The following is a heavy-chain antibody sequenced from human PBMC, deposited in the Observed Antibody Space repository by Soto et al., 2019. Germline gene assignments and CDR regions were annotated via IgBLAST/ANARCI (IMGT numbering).Heavy chain of an antibody. CDR2: IYYSGST. CDR1: GGSISSYY. V-gene: IGHV4-59*01. J-gene: IGHJ6*03. CDR3: ARFGKRSQAAAGTRLLDYYYYMDV. Sequence: SETLSLTCTVSGGSISSYYWSWIRQPPGKGLGWIGYIYYSGSTNYNPSLKSRVTISVDTSKNQFSLKLSSVTAADTAVYYCARFGKRSQAAAGTRLLDYYYYMDVWGKGTTVTVSS. D-gene: IGHD6-13*01.